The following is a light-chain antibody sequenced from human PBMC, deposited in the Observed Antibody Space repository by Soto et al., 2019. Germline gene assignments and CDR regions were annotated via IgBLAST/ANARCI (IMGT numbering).Light chain of an antibody. CDR3: QVWDSSSDHSV. Sequence: ELTQPPSVSVAPGQTARIACGENNIGSKTVHWYQQKPGQAPVLVVYDDSGRPSGIPERFSGSNSGNTATLTINRVEAGDEADYYCQVWDSSSDHSVFGTGTKVTVL. CDR1: NIGSKT. J-gene: IGLJ1*01. CDR2: DDS. V-gene: IGLV3-21*02.